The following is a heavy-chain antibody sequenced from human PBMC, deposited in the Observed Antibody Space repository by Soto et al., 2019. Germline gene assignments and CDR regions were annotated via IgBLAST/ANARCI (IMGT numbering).Heavy chain of an antibody. CDR2: ISPYNGNT. J-gene: IGHJ4*01. CDR1: GYFFTSYG. D-gene: IGHD2-21*02. V-gene: IGHV1-18*04. CDR3: ARGGAYCGGDCSPHYLDY. Sequence: ASVKVSCKASGYFFTSYGISWVRHAPGQGLEWMVWISPYNGNTKYAQNFQGRVTMTTDTSTYTAYMELRSLRSDAPAVYYCARGGAYCGGDCSPHYLDYWGHGTLVTVSS.